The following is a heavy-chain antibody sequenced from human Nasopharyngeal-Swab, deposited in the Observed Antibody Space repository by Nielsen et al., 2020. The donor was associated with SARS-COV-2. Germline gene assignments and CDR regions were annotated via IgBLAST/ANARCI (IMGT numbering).Heavy chain of an antibody. CDR1: GDSVSSNYAA. D-gene: IGHD6-19*01. V-gene: IGHV6-1*01. J-gene: IGHJ4*02. CDR2: TYYRSMWKN. CDR3: ARIAVAVPPV. Sequence: SQTLSLTCAISGDSVSSNYAAWNWIRQSPSRGLEWLGRTYYRSMWKNDYALSVEGRITISPDPSKNQFSLQLNSLTSEDTAVHYCARIAVAVPPVWGQGTLVTVSS.